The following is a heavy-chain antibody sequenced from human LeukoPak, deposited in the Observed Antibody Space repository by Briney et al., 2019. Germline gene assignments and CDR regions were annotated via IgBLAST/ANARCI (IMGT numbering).Heavy chain of an antibody. V-gene: IGHV4-39*07. CDR2: IYYSGST. J-gene: IGHJ3*02. D-gene: IGHD1-26*01. Sequence: SETLSLTCTVSGVSISSSNSYWGWIRQPPGKGLEWIGSIYYSGSTSYNPSLKSRVTISVDTSKKQFSLKLGSVTAADTAFYYCARYIVSYPHDAFDIWGQGTMVTVSS. CDR1: GVSISSSNSY. CDR3: ARYIVSYPHDAFDI.